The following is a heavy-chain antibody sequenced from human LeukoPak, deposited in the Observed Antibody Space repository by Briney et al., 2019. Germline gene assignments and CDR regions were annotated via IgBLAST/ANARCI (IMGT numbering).Heavy chain of an antibody. D-gene: IGHD3-22*01. J-gene: IGHJ4*02. CDR3: AKEVGDSSGYRDYFDY. V-gene: IGHV3-23*01. CDR1: GFTFSSYA. Sequence: GGSLRLSCAASGFTFSSYAMSWVRQAPGKGLEWVSAISASGGSTYYADSVKGRFTISRDNSKNTLYLQMNSLRAEDTAVYYCAKEVGDSSGYRDYFDYWGQGTLVTVSS. CDR2: ISASGGST.